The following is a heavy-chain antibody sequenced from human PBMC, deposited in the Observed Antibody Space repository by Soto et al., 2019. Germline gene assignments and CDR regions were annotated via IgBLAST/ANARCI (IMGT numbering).Heavy chain of an antibody. CDR1: GFSLSTSGRT. V-gene: IGHV2-5*01. D-gene: IGHD6-13*01. CDR2: GG. Sequence: QITLKESGPTLVKPTETLTLTCSVSGFSLSTSGRTLGWICQPPGKAPEWLALGGQYSPSLQSRVTFTKDTSKNQVVLTLTDMDPADTATYYCTLRQDSSRGPIYWGQGILVTVSS. J-gene: IGHJ4*02. CDR3: TLRQDSSRGPIY.